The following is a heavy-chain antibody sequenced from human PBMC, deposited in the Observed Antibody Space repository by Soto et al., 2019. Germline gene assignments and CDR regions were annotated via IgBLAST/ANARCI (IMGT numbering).Heavy chain of an antibody. V-gene: IGHV4-59*08. CDR1: GGPLSSYS. D-gene: IGHD2-15*01. Sequence: SETLSLTCIVSGGPLSSYSWGWIRQPPGKGLEWIGNIFYSGTTNYNPSLKSRVIISLDTPKNQFSLRLSSMTAADTAVYYCERLVVDAFDIWGQGTMVTVS. CDR2: IFYSGTT. J-gene: IGHJ3*02. CDR3: ERLVVDAFDI.